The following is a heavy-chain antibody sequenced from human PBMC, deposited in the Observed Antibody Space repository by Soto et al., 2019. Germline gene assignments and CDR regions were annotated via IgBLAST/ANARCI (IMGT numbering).Heavy chain of an antibody. D-gene: IGHD6-19*01. CDR1: GFTFSSYG. J-gene: IGHJ4*02. CDR2: ISYDGSNK. Sequence: GGSLRLSCAASGFTFSSYGMHWVRQAPGKGLEWVAVISYDGSNKYYADSVKGRFTISRDNSKNTLYLQMNSLRAEDTAVYYCASHGWQWLIDYWGQGTLVTVSS. V-gene: IGHV3-30*03. CDR3: ASHGWQWLIDY.